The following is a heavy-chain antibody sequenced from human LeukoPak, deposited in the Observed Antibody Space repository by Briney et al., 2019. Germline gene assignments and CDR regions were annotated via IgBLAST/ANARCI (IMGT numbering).Heavy chain of an antibody. CDR3: TREETIQFSYNWFDP. CDR1: GYSITNYV. D-gene: IGHD5-18*01. V-gene: IGHV1-3*01. CDR2: INAGTGNT. J-gene: IGHJ5*02. Sequence: GASVRVSCKAAGYSITNYVMNRVRQAPGQRLEWMGCINAGTGNTKYSQKFQGRVTITRDTSASTVYMELSSLRSEDTAVYYCTREETIQFSYNWFDPWGQGTLVTVSS.